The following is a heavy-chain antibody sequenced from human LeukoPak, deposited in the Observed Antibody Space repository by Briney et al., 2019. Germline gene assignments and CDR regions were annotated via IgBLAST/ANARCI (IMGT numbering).Heavy chain of an antibody. CDR2: SSSDGSST. CDR1: GFTFSSYW. J-gene: IGHJ4*02. Sequence: GGSLRLSCVASGFTFSSYWMHWVRQAPGKGLVWVSRSSSDGSSTVDADSVEGRFTISRDNAKNTLYLQMNGLRAEDTAVYYCVRDGDSTVDFDYWGQGTLVTVSS. D-gene: IGHD4-23*01. V-gene: IGHV3-74*01. CDR3: VRDGDSTVDFDY.